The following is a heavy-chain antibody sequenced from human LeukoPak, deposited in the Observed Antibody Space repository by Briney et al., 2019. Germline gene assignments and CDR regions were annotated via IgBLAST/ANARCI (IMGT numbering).Heavy chain of an antibody. CDR3: ARSPGYYYDSSGYSSIDY. D-gene: IGHD3-22*01. CDR2: IIPIFGTA. V-gene: IGHV1-69*05. Sequence: SVKVSCKASGGTFSSYAISWVRQAPGQGLEWMGGIIPIFGTANYAQKLQGRVTMTTDTSTSTAYMELRSLRSDDTAVYYCARSPGYYYDSSGYSSIDYWGQGTLVTVSS. CDR1: GGTFSSYA. J-gene: IGHJ4*02.